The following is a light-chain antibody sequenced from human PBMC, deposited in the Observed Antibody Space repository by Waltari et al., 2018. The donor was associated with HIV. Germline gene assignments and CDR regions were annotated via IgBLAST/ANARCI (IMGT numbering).Light chain of an antibody. J-gene: IGKJ2*01. CDR1: QSISSY. CDR2: AAS. CDR3: QQSYSTPQYT. Sequence: DIQMTQSPSSLSASVGDRVTITCRASQSISSYLNWYQQNPGKAPKLLIYAASSLQSGVPSRFSGSGSGTDFTLTISSLQPEDFATYYWQQSYSTPQYTFGQGTKLEIK. V-gene: IGKV1-39*01.